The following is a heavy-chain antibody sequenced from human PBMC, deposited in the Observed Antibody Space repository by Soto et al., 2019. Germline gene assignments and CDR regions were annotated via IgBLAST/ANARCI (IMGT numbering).Heavy chain of an antibody. Sequence: ASVKVSCKASGYTFTSYDINWVRQATGQGLEWMGWMNPNSGNTGYAQKFQGRVTMTRNTSMSTAYMELSSLRSEDTAVYYCARGQTLGEDFWSGYYLYYYYYMDVWGKGTTVTVSS. V-gene: IGHV1-8*01. CDR3: ARGQTLGEDFWSGYYLYYYYYMDV. CDR1: GYTFTSYD. CDR2: MNPNSGNT. D-gene: IGHD3-3*01. J-gene: IGHJ6*03.